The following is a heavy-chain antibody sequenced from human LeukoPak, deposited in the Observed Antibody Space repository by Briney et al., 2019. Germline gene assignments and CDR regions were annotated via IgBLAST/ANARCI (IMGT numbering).Heavy chain of an antibody. Sequence: GGSLRLSCAASGFTFTTYVMHWVRQAPGKGLEWVAVMSYDVSHKYYADSVKGRFTISRDNSKNTLYLQMNTLRPEDTAVYYCAKGLRSDYGDYGPLFDYWGQGTLVTVSS. D-gene: IGHD4-17*01. V-gene: IGHV3-30*18. J-gene: IGHJ4*02. CDR1: GFTFTTYV. CDR3: AKGLRSDYGDYGPLFDY. CDR2: MSYDVSHK.